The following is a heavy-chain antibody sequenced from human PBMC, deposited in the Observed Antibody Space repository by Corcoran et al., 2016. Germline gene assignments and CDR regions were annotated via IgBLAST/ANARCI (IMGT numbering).Heavy chain of an antibody. CDR3: ARADRDYYDSSGYSAFDY. V-gene: IGHV4-59*01. Sequence: QVQLQESGPGLVKPSETLSLTCTVSGGSISSYYWSWIRQPPGKGLEWLGYIYYSGSTNYNPSLKSRVTISVDTSKNQFSLKLSSVTAADTAVYYCARADRDYYDSSGYSAFDYWGQGTLVTVSS. D-gene: IGHD3-22*01. J-gene: IGHJ4*02. CDR1: GGSISSYY. CDR2: IYYSGST.